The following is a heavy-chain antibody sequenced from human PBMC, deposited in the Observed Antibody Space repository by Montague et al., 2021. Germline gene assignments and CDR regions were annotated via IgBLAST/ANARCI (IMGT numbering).Heavy chain of an antibody. CDR3: AVDHESTWEQLHH. V-gene: IGHV4-4*02. J-gene: IGHJ5*02. D-gene: IGHD1/OR15-1a*01. CDR2: IYHGNT. Sequence: SETLSLTCTVSGGSINSKYCWCWLRQPLGRGLWWIGDIYHGNTSYNPSLKGRLTVSMDTSKNQFSLKLSSVTAADTAIYYCAVDHESTWEQLHHWGQGTLVTVSS. CDR1: GGSINSKYC.